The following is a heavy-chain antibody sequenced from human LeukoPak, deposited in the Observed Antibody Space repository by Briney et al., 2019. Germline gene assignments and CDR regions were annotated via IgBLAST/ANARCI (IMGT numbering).Heavy chain of an antibody. V-gene: IGHV1-18*01. CDR1: GYTFTSYG. Sequence: ASVKVSYKASGYTFTSYGISWVRQAPGQGLEGMGWVSAYKGNTNYAQKLQGRVTMTTDTSTSTAYMDLRSLRSDDTALYYCATSITMVRGVIISGDWFDPWGQGTLVTVSS. J-gene: IGHJ5*02. D-gene: IGHD3-10*01. CDR3: ATSITMVRGVIISGDWFDP. CDR2: VSAYKGNT.